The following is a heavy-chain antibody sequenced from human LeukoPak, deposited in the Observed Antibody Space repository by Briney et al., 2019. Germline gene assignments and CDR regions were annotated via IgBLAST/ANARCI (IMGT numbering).Heavy chain of an antibody. Sequence: PGGSLRLSCAASGFTVSHKYMSWVRQVPGKGLEWVAVIYSSGNTYYADSVRARFTISRDNSKNTVSFQMNSLRAEDTAIYYCARGLPECFGALDYWGQGTLVTVSS. V-gene: IGHV3-66*01. CDR1: GFTVSHKY. D-gene: IGHD3-10*01. CDR2: IYSSGNT. CDR3: ARGLPECFGALDY. J-gene: IGHJ4*02.